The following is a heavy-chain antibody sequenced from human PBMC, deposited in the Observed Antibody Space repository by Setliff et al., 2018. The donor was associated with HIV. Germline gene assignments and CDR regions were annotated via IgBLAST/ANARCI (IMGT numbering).Heavy chain of an antibody. J-gene: IGHJ4*02. CDR3: ARSSRGPHYDITIYPPRSYDY. Sequence: SETLSLTCTVSGGSISSSSYYWGWIRQPPGKGLEWIGSFFYSGSTYYNPSLKSRVTISVDTSKNQFSLKMTSVTAADTAVYYCARSSRGPHYDITIYPPRSYDYWGQGTLVTVSS. CDR1: GGSISSSSYY. D-gene: IGHD3-10*01. CDR2: FFYSGST. V-gene: IGHV4-39*01.